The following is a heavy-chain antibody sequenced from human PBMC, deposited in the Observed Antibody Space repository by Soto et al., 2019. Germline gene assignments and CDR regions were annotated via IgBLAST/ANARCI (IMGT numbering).Heavy chain of an antibody. CDR3: ATPDTAMAPG. Sequence: PGGSLRLSCAASGFTVSSNYMSWVRQAPGKGLEWVSVIYSGGSIYYADSVKGRFTTSRDNAKNSLYLQMNSLRAEDTAVYYCATPDTAMAPGWGQGNLVTVSS. CDR2: IYSGGSI. V-gene: IGHV3-53*01. D-gene: IGHD5-18*01. J-gene: IGHJ4*02. CDR1: GFTVSSNY.